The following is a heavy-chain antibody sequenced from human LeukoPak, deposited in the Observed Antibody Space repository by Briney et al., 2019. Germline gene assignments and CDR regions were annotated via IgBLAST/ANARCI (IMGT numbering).Heavy chain of an antibody. CDR2: IYYRSKWYS. V-gene: IGHV6-1*01. J-gene: IGHJ5*02. CDR1: GDSVSGGSAG. CDR3: TGGGLVRGSLHWFDP. D-gene: IGHD3-10*01. Sequence: SQTLSLTCAISGDSVSGGSAGWNWIRQSPSRGLGWLGRIYYRSKWYSDYAISVKSRITINPDTSRNQFSLQLNSVTHDDTAVYYCTGGGLVRGSLHWFDPWGQGTLVTVSS.